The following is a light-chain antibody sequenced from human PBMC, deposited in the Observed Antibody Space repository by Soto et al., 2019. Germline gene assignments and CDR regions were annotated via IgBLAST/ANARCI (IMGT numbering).Light chain of an antibody. Sequence: EIVLTQSPATLSLSPGERAILSCRASQSVSNSLAWYQHKPGQAPRLLIYDASNRATGIPARFSGSGSGTDFTLTISSLEPEDFAVYFCQQRNNWPPEFTFGPGTQVDIK. CDR1: QSVSNS. V-gene: IGKV3-11*01. CDR3: QQRNNWPPEFT. CDR2: DAS. J-gene: IGKJ3*01.